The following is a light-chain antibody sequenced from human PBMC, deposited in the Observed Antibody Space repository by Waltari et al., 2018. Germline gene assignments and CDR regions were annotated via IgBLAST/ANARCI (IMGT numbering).Light chain of an antibody. V-gene: IGLV1-40*01. Sequence: QSVLTQPHSVSGAPGQRVTLLCTGRRPDLGADSAAHWYQNLPGAPPKLLIYGNSNRPSGVPDRFSGSKSGTSASLAITGLQAEDEADYYCQSYDNNLSAVFGGGTKLTVL. CDR3: QSYDNNLSAV. CDR2: GNS. J-gene: IGLJ2*01. CDR1: RPDLGADSA.